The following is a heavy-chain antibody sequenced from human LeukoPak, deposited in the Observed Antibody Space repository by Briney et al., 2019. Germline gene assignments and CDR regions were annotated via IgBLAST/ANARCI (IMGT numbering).Heavy chain of an antibody. CDR2: INPNSGGT. CDR3: ARVGGVDYYYYYGMDV. D-gene: IGHD2-15*01. Sequence: APVKVSCKASGYTFTGYYMHWVRQAPGQGLEWMGWINPNSGGTNYAQKFQGRVTMTRDTSISTAYMELSRLRSDDTAVYYCARVGGVDYYYYYGMDVWGQGTTVTVSS. V-gene: IGHV1-2*02. J-gene: IGHJ6*02. CDR1: GYTFTGYY.